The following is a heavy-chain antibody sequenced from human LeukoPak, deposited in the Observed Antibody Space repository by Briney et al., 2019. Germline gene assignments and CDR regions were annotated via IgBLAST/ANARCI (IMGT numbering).Heavy chain of an antibody. CDR1: GFTFTNYW. J-gene: IGHJ6*02. D-gene: IGHD2-2*01. V-gene: IGHV3-74*01. CDR2: LPPDELDI. CDR3: ARYCTTTSCPSSSYYGMDV. Sequence: GGSLRLSCAASGFTFTNYWMHWVRQAPGMGLVWVSRLPPDELDIIYADSVKGRFTISRDNSKNTLYLQMNSLRAEDTAGYYCARYCTTTSCPSSSYYGMDVWGQGTTVTVSS.